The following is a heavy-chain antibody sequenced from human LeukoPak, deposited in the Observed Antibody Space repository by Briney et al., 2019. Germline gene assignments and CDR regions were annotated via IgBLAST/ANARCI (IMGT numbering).Heavy chain of an antibody. CDR1: GFTFSNYA. CDR3: ATEKGDSPDY. J-gene: IGHJ4*02. CDR2: ISGNGVNT. Sequence: PGGSLRLSCAASGFTFSNYAMSWVRQAPGKGLEWVSGISGNGVNTYHADSVKGRFTISRDNSKNTLYVQMHSLRAEDTAVYYCATEKGDSPDYWGQGTLVTVSS. V-gene: IGHV3-23*01. D-gene: IGHD2-21*01.